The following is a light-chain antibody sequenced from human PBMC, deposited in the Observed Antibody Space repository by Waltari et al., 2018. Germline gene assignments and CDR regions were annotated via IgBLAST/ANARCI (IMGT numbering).Light chain of an antibody. J-gene: IGLJ1*01. CDR1: SSDVGGYNY. CDR2: DVT. V-gene: IGLV2-14*03. CDR3: GSYTSSSTFYL. Sequence: QSALTQPASVSGSPGQSITISCTGTSSDVGGYNYVSWYQQHPGKAPKLMIYDVTERPSGISNRCSGAKSGNTASLTISGLQAEDEADYYCGSYTSSSTFYLFGTGTKVTVL.